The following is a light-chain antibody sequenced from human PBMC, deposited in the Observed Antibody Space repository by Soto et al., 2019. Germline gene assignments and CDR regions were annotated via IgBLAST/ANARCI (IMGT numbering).Light chain of an antibody. CDR3: QQRSNWPWT. Sequence: ELVLTQSPATLSLSPGARATLSCRASESVSTFLAWYQQKPGQAPRLLIYEASSRATGIPARFSGGGSGTVFTLTISRLEPEDFAVYYCQQRSNWPWTFGQGT. CDR1: ESVSTF. J-gene: IGKJ1*01. V-gene: IGKV3-11*01. CDR2: EAS.